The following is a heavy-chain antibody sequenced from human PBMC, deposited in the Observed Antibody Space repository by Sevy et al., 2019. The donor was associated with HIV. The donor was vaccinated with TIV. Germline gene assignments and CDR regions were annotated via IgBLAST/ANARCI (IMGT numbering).Heavy chain of an antibody. J-gene: IGHJ3*01. CDR1: GFPFSDAW. CDR3: TTYWGSGTTWVRAFDL. Sequence: GGSLRLSCAASGFPFSDAWMKWVRQAPGKGLEWVGLIKNENDGGTTDYAAPVAGRSTISRDNSKNTLYLQMSSLKTEDTWIYYGTTYWGSGTTWVRAFDLWGQGTMVTASS. D-gene: IGHD1-7*01. V-gene: IGHV3-15*01. CDR2: IKNENDGGTT.